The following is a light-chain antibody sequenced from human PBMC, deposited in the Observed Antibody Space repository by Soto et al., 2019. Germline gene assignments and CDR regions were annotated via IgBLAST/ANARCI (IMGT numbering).Light chain of an antibody. CDR2: DAS. Sequence: TVMTQSPGTLSVSLGERATFSCRASQSVSIHLAWYQQKPGQAPRLLIYDASTRANGIPDRFSGSGSGTDFTLTISSLQPDDFATYYCQQYKWTFGQGTKVDIK. CDR1: QSVSIH. V-gene: IGKV3D-15*01. J-gene: IGKJ1*01. CDR3: QQYKWT.